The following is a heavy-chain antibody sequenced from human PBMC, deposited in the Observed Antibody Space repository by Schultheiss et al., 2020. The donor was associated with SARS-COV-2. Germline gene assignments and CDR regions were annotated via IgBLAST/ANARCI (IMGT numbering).Heavy chain of an antibody. J-gene: IGHJ4*02. CDR2: IYYSGST. CDR3: ARDSRGVGANPFDY. D-gene: IGHD1-26*01. Sequence: SETLSLTCTVSGGSISSYYWSWIRQPPGKGLEWIGYIYYSGSTNYNPSLKSRVTISVDTSKNQLSLKLSSVTAADTAVYYCARDSRGVGANPFDYWGQGTLVTVSS. CDR1: GGSISSYY. V-gene: IGHV4-59*12.